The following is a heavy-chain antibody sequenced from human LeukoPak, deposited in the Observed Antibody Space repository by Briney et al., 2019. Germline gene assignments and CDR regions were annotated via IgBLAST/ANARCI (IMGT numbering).Heavy chain of an antibody. D-gene: IGHD3-22*01. V-gene: IGHV4-39*07. Sequence: SETLSLICTVSGGSFSSSSYYWGWIRQPPGKGLEWIGSISYRGNNYHNPSVKSRVIMSVDTSKNQFSLALRSVTAADTAVYYCARSILRYYYNASGYYPYYFDYWGQGMLVTVSS. J-gene: IGHJ4*02. CDR1: GGSFSSSSYY. CDR3: ARSILRYYYNASGYYPYYFDY. CDR2: ISYRGNN.